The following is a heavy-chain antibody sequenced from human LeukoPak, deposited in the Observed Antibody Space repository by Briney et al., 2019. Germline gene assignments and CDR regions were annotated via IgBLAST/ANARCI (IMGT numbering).Heavy chain of an antibody. J-gene: IGHJ3*02. CDR1: GYTITTYW. V-gene: IGHV5-51*01. D-gene: IGHD6-13*01. Sequence: GESLQISCKGSGYTITTYWIGWVRQKPGKGLEWMGIIYPTDSDTRYSPSFQGQVTISVDKSISTAYLQWSSLKASDTAMYYCARQGMATAGSDVFDIWGQGTMVTISS. CDR2: IYPTDSDT. CDR3: ARQGMATAGSDVFDI.